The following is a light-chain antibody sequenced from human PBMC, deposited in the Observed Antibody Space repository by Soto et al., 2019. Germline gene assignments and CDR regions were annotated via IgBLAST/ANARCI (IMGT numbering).Light chain of an antibody. CDR1: QSISSW. V-gene: IGKV1-5*01. CDR2: DAS. J-gene: IGKJ1*01. CDR3: QQYNTYSWT. Sequence: EIQMTQSPSTLSASVGDRVTITCRASQSISSWLAWYQQKPGKAPKLRIYDASNLESGVPSRFSGSGSGTEFTLTISSLQPDDFATYYCQQYNTYSWTFGQGTKV.